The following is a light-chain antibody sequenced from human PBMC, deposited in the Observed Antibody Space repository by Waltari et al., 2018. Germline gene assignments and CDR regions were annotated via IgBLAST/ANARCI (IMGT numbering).Light chain of an antibody. V-gene: IGKV4-1*01. CDR2: WAA. Sequence: IVMTQSPDSLAVALAERATINCNSIPSDLYSSNKKNCLAWYQQKPGQPPKLLIYWAATREARVPARVSGSEPGRHCTLTISSRQAEDVAVYYCEQYYRPPYTCGHGTKLEIK. CDR1: PSDLYSSNKKNC. CDR3: EQYYRPPYT. J-gene: IGKJ2*01.